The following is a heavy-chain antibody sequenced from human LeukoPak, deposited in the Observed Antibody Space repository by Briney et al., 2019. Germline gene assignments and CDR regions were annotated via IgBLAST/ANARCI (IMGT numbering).Heavy chain of an antibody. D-gene: IGHD3/OR15-3a*01. J-gene: IGHJ4*02. CDR2: IWYDGTNK. CDR1: GFTFSNCG. CDR3: ARERTIWAGFPLDF. Sequence: GGSLRLSCAASGFTFSNCGMHWVRQAPGKGLEWLAVIWYDGTNKYYADSVKGRFTISRDNSKNILYLQMDSLRDEDTAVYYCARERTIWAGFPLDFCGQGRLVTVTS. V-gene: IGHV3-33*01.